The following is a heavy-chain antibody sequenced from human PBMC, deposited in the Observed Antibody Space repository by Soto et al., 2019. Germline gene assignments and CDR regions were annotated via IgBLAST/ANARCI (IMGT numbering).Heavy chain of an antibody. V-gene: IGHV3-21*01. CDR3: SRDGPNYDFWSGYQGYYYYMDV. CDR1: GFTFSSYS. D-gene: IGHD3-3*01. Sequence: GGSLRLSCAASGFTFSSYSVNWVRQAPGKGLEWVSSISSSSSYIYYADSVKGRFTISRDNAKNSLYLQMNSLRAEDTAVYYCSRDGPNYDFWSGYQGYYYYMDVWGKGTTVTVSS. CDR2: ISSSSSYI. J-gene: IGHJ6*03.